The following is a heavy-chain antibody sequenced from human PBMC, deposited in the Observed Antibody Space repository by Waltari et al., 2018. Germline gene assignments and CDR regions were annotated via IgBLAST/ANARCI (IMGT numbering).Heavy chain of an antibody. CDR1: GIIFNNFA. J-gene: IGHJ4*02. CDR2: ISVSDDT. CDR3: ATPFYNWDDPLHS. V-gene: IGHV3-23*01. Sequence: EVQLLESGGGLVQPGGSLRLSCAASGIIFNNFAINWVRLAPGTGLDWVSAISVSDDTNYADSVKGRFTVSRDTSQNTVYLQMNGLRAEDTAIYYCATPFYNWDDPLHSWGQGTLVAVSS. D-gene: IGHD1-20*01.